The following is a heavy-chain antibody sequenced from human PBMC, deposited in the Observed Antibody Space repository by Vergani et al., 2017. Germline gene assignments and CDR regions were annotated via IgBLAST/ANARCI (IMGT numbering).Heavy chain of an antibody. CDR2: ISHSWST. J-gene: IGHJ4*02. Sequence: QVQLQESGPGLLKPSGTLSLTCAVSGGSICSSNWWSWFRQPPGKGLEWIGEISHSWSTNYNPSLKSRVTISVDKAKNQCSLKLSSVTAADTAVYYCARAGEGSGIDYWGQGTLVTVSS. D-gene: IGHD3-10*01. CDR1: GGSICSSNW. V-gene: IGHV4-4*02. CDR3: ARAGEGSGIDY.